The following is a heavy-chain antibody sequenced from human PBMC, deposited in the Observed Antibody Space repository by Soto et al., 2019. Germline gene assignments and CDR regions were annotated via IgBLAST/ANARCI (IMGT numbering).Heavy chain of an antibody. V-gene: IGHV1-69*13. CDR2: IIPIFGTA. CDR3: ARNPPSNYYDSSGYVDY. D-gene: IGHD3-22*01. Sequence: SVKVSCKASGGTFSSYAISWVRQAPGQGLEWMGGIIPIFGTANYAQKFQGRVTITADESTSTAYMELSSLRSEDTAVYYCARNPPSNYYDSSGYVDYWGQGTLVTVSS. J-gene: IGHJ4*02. CDR1: GGTFSSYA.